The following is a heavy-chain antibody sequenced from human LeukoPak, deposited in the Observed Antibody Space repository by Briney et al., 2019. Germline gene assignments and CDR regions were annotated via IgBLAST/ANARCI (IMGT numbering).Heavy chain of an antibody. CDR3: AREGIAVAGKGDYFDY. D-gene: IGHD6-19*01. Sequence: SQTLSLTCTVSGGSISSGGYYWSWIRQHPGKGLKWIGYIYYSGSTYYNPSLKSRVTISVDTSKNQFSLKLSSVTAADTAVYYCAREGIAVAGKGDYFDYWGQGTLVTVSS. CDR2: IYYSGST. V-gene: IGHV4-31*03. CDR1: GGSISSGGYY. J-gene: IGHJ4*02.